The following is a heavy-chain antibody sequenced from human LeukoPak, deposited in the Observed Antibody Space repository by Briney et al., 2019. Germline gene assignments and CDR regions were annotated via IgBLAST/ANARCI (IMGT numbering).Heavy chain of an antibody. V-gene: IGHV1-2*02. CDR3: ASGYCSGGSCLDAFDI. D-gene: IGHD2-15*01. Sequence: GASVKVSCKASGYTFTGYYMHWVRQAPGQGLEWMGWINPNSGGANYAQKFQGRVTMTRDTSISTAYMELSRLRSDDTAVYYCASGYCSGGSCLDAFDIWGQGTMVTVSS. J-gene: IGHJ3*02. CDR2: INPNSGGA. CDR1: GYTFTGYY.